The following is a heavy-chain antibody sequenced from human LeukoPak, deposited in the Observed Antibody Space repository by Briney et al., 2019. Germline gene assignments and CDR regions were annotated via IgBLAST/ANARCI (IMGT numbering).Heavy chain of an antibody. V-gene: IGHV3-21*01. D-gene: IGHD6-19*01. CDR2: ITALSSYI. CDR3: ARVGGTGWYHDDY. J-gene: IGHJ4*02. Sequence: GGSLRLSCAASGFTFSSYGMHWVRQAPGKGLEWVSSITALSSYIYYADSVKGRFTISRDNANNSLYLQMTSLRAEDTAVYYCARVGGTGWYHDDYWGQGTLVTVSS. CDR1: GFTFSSYG.